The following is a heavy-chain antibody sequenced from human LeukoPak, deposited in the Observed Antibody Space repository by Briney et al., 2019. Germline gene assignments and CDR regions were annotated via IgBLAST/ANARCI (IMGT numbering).Heavy chain of an antibody. CDR2: IHSSGST. Sequence: PSETLSLTCTVSDASITSGNYYWNWIRQPAGKGLEWIGRIHSSGSTSYNPSLKTRAIISVDTSKSQFSLKLSSVTAADTAVYYCARVAAGIGFFQHWGQGTLVTVSS. CDR3: ARVAAGIGFFQH. V-gene: IGHV4-61*02. J-gene: IGHJ1*01. D-gene: IGHD6-13*01. CDR1: DASITSGNYY.